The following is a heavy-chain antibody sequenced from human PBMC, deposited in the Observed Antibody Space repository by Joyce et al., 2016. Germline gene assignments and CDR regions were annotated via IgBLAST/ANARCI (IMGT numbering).Heavy chain of an antibody. Sequence: QLQLQESGSGLVKPSQTLSLTCAVSGASISSGGYAWSWIRQPPRKGLEWIGHIYDSEDTYYNPSLESRVTISLDRSKNQFSLKLTAMTAADTALYYCARVVLAGTPWFDPWGQGTLVTVSS. CDR2: IYDSEDT. V-gene: IGHV4-30-2*01. CDR1: GASISSGGYA. D-gene: IGHD3-9*01. J-gene: IGHJ5*02. CDR3: ARVVLAGTPWFDP.